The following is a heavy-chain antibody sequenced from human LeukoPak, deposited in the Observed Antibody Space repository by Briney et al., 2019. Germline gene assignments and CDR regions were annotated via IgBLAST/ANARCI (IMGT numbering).Heavy chain of an antibody. V-gene: IGHV3-30*02. CDR1: GFTFSSYG. D-gene: IGHD2-21*01. J-gene: IGHJ3*02. CDR3: AKDSGAYCGGDCYPDAFDI. Sequence: GGSLRLSCAASGFTFSSYGMHWVRQAPGKGLEWVAFIRYDGSNKYYADSVKGRFTISRDNSKNTLYLQMNSLRAEDTAVYYCAKDSGAYCGGDCYPDAFDIWGQGTMVTVSS. CDR2: IRYDGSNK.